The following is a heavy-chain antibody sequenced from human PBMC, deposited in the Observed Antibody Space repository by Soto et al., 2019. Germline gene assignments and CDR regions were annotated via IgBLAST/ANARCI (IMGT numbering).Heavy chain of an antibody. J-gene: IGHJ6*02. D-gene: IGHD1-26*01. V-gene: IGHV5-10-1*01. CDR3: ASNTDGIVGAIYYYYGMDV. CDR1: GYSFTSYW. CDR2: IDPSDSYT. Sequence: GESLKISCKGSGYSFTSYWISWVRQMPGKGLEWMGRIDPSDSYTNYSPSFQGHVTISADKSISTAYLQWSSLKASDTAMYYCASNTDGIVGAIYYYYGMDVWGQGTTATVSS.